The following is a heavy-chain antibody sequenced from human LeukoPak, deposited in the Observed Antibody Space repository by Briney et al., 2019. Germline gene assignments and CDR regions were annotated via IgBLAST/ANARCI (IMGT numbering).Heavy chain of an antibody. CDR3: ARDAIAALPPYYYYYMDV. J-gene: IGHJ6*03. CDR1: GYTFTSYY. Sequence: ASVKVSCKASGYTFTSYYMHWVRQAPGQGLEWMGIINPSGGSTSYAQKFEGRVTMTRAMSTSTVYMELSSLRSEDTAVYYCARDAIAALPPYYYYYMDVWGKGTTVTVSS. CDR2: INPSGGST. V-gene: IGHV1-46*01. D-gene: IGHD6-6*01.